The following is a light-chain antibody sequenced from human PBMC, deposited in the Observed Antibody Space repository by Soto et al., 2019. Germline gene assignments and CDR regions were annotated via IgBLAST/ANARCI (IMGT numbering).Light chain of an antibody. J-gene: IGKJ1*01. V-gene: IGKV1-6*01. CDR1: QGIRND. CDR2: AAS. CDR3: LQDYMWPRT. Sequence: AIQMTQSPSSLSASVGDRVTITCRASQGIRNDLGWYQQKPGKAPKLLIYAASSLRSGVPSRFSGRGSGTDFTLTISSLEPEDFATYYCLQDYMWPRTFGQGNKVEIK.